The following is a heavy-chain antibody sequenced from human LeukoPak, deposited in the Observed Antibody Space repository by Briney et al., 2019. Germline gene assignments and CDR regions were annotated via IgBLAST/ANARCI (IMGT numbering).Heavy chain of an antibody. Sequence: ASVKVSCKASGGTFSSYAISWARQAPGQGLEWMGGIIPIFGTANYAQKFQGRVTMTEDTSTDTAYMELSSLRSEDTAVYYCAPIFYYYDSSGYYTNWFDPWGQGTLVTVSS. V-gene: IGHV1-69*06. CDR2: IIPIFGTA. J-gene: IGHJ5*02. CDR3: APIFYYYDSSGYYTNWFDP. CDR1: GGTFSSYA. D-gene: IGHD3-22*01.